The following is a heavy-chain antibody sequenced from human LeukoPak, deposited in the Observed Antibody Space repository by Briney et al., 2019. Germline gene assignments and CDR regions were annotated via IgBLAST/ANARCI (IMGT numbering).Heavy chain of an antibody. CDR1: GFTFSNAW. J-gene: IGHJ6*02. CDR2: IRSKAYGGTT. D-gene: IGHD3-3*01. V-gene: IGHV3-49*04. Sequence: GGSLRLSCAASGFTFSNAWMSWVRQAPGKGLEWVGFIRSKAYGGTTEYAASVKDRFTISRDDSKSIAYLQMNSLKTEDTAVYYCTRGGGRITIFGVVPLGYYGMDVWGQGTTVTVSS. CDR3: TRGGGRITIFGVVPLGYYGMDV.